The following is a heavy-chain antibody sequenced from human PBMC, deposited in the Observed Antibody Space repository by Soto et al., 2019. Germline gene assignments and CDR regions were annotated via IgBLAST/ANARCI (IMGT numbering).Heavy chain of an antibody. CDR1: GGTFSSYA. V-gene: IGHV1-69*06. D-gene: IGHD2-15*01. CDR3: ESPKVTKVVPAGPYYYYGMDV. J-gene: IGHJ6*02. Sequence: ASVKVSCKASGGTFSSYAISWVRQAPGQGLEWMGGIIPIFGTANYAQKFQGRVTITADKSTRTAYMELSSLRSEDTAVYYCESPKVTKVVPAGPYYYYGMDVWGQGTTLTVSS. CDR2: IIPIFGTA.